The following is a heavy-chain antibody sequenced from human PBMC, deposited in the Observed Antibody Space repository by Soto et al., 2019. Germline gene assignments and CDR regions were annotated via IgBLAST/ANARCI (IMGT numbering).Heavy chain of an antibody. CDR1: GYTFTSYG. J-gene: IGHJ3*02. CDR2: ISAYNGNT. V-gene: IGHV1-18*01. D-gene: IGHD3-10*01. CDR3: ARDGGWFGDSSDAFDI. Sequence: ASVKVSCKASGYTFTSYGISWVRQAPGQGLEWMGWISAYNGNTNYAQKLQGRVTMTTDTSTSTAYMELRSLRSDDTAVYCCARDGGWFGDSSDAFDIWGQGTMVTVSS.